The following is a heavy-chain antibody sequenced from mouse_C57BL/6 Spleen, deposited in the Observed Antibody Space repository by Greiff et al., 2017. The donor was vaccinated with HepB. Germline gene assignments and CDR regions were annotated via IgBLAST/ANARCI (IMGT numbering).Heavy chain of an antibody. CDR1: GYTFTSYW. J-gene: IGHJ1*03. CDR3: ARNWDGYWYFDV. CDR2: IDPSDSYT. V-gene: IGHV1-69*01. Sequence: QVQLQQPGAELVMPGASVKLSCKASGYTFTSYWMHWVKQRPGQGLEWSGEIDPSDSYTNYNQKFKGKSTLTVDKSSSTAYMQLSSLTSEDSAVYYCARNWDGYWYFDVWGTGTTVTVSS. D-gene: IGHD4-1*01.